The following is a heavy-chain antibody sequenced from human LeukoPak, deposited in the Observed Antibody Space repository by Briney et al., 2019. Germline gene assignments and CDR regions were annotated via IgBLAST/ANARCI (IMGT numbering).Heavy chain of an antibody. CDR3: TTDLKWELRSDY. D-gene: IGHD1-26*01. V-gene: IGHV3-15*01. CDR2: IKSKTDGGTT. Sequence: PWGSLRLSYAASGFTFSNAWMSWVRQAPGKGLEWVGRIKSKTDGGTTDYAAPVKGRFTISRDDSKNTLYLQMNSLKTEDTAVYYCTTDLKWELRSDYWGQGTLVTVSS. J-gene: IGHJ4*02. CDR1: GFTFSNAW.